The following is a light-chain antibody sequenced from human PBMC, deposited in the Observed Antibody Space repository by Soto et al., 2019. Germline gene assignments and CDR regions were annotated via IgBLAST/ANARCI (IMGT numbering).Light chain of an antibody. CDR3: TSYAGSNNFVI. V-gene: IGLV2-8*01. CDR1: SSDVGGYNY. J-gene: IGLJ2*01. Sequence: QSVLTQPPSASGSPGQSVTISCTGTSSDVGGYNYVSWYQQHPGKPPKLMLYDVSKRPSGVPDRFSGSKSGNTASLTVSGLQAEDEADYYCTSYAGSNNFVIFGGGTKLTVL. CDR2: DVS.